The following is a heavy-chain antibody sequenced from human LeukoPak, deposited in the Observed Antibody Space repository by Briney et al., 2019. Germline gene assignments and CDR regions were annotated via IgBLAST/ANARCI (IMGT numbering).Heavy chain of an antibody. CDR3: ARDQNTYGYCYFDY. Sequence: GGSLRLSCAASGFTFSSYNMNWVRQAPGKGLEWVSSISSSSSYTYYAASVKGRFTISRDNAKNSLYLQMNSLRAEDTAVYYCARDQNTYGYCYFDYWGQGTLVTAS. CDR1: GFTFSSYN. CDR2: ISSSSSYT. J-gene: IGHJ4*02. D-gene: IGHD5-18*01. V-gene: IGHV3-21*01.